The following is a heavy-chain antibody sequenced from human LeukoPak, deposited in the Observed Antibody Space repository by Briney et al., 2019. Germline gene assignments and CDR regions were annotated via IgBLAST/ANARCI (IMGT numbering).Heavy chain of an antibody. CDR1: GGSISSSRDY. J-gene: IGHJ4*02. Sequence: SETLSLTCTVSGGSISSSRDYWAWIRQPPGKGLEWIANIYYSGSTYYSPSLKSRVTISVDTSKNQFSLKLSSVTAADTAVYYCARNMGFDYWGQGTLVTVSS. V-gene: IGHV4-39*07. CDR2: IYYSGST. D-gene: IGHD2/OR15-2a*01. CDR3: ARNMGFDY.